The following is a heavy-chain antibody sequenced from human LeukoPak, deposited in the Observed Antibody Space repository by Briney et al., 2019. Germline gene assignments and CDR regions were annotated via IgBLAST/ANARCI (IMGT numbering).Heavy chain of an antibody. CDR3: AKGSYYDSSGSFYFDY. Sequence: GASVKVSCKASGCTFSSYAISWVRQAPGQGLEWMGGIIPIFGTANYAQKFQGRVTITADESTSTAYMELSSLRSEDTAVYYCAKGSYYDSSGSFYFDYWGQGTLVTVSS. J-gene: IGHJ4*02. V-gene: IGHV1-69*13. CDR1: GCTFSSYA. D-gene: IGHD3-22*01. CDR2: IIPIFGTA.